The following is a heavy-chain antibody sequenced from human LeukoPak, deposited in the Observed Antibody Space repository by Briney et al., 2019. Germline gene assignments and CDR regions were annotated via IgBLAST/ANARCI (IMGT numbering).Heavy chain of an antibody. CDR3: AREGITMVRGVIISPGPFDY. CDR1: GGSISSSSYY. V-gene: IGHV4-39*07. D-gene: IGHD3-10*01. CDR2: IYTSGST. Sequence: SETLSLTCTVSGGSISSSSYYWGWIRQPPGKGLEWIGRIYTSGSTNYNPSLKSRVTMSVDTSKNQFSLKLSSVTAADTAVYYCAREGITMVRGVIISPGPFDYWGQGTLVTVSS. J-gene: IGHJ4*02.